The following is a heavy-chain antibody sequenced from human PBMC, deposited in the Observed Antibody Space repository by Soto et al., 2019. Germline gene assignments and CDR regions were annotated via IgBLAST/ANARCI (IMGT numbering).Heavy chain of an antibody. Sequence: PGGSLRLSCAASGFTFSSYAMSWVRQAPGKGLEWVSAISGSGGSTYYADSVKGRFTISRDNSKNTLYLQMNSLRAEDTAVYYCAKERLRYFDWPSNWFDPWGQGTLVTVSS. CDR2: ISGSGGST. V-gene: IGHV3-23*01. D-gene: IGHD3-9*01. CDR3: AKERLRYFDWPSNWFDP. J-gene: IGHJ5*02. CDR1: GFTFSSYA.